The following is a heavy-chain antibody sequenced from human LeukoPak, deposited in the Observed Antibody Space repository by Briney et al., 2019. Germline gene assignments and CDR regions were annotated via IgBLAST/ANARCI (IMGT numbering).Heavy chain of an antibody. CDR1: GYSISNSGYF. J-gene: IGHJ4*02. V-gene: IGHV4-38-2*02. Sequence: SETLSLTCTVSGYSISNSGYFWGWIRQPPGKGLEWIGSIYHSGSTYYNPSLKSRVTISVDTSKNQFSLKLSSVTAADTAVYYCARDGDTSDYWGQGTLVTVSS. CDR3: ARDGDTSDY. CDR2: IYHSGST. D-gene: IGHD5-18*01.